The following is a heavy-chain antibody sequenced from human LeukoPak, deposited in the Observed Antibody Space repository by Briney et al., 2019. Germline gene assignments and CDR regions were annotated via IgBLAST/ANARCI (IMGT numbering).Heavy chain of an antibody. CDR3: ARYTAAGTSVDY. CDR2: ISPYNGNT. Sequence: ASVKVSCKTSGYTFTNYGISWVRQAPGHGLERMGWISPYNGNTNYAQKFQGRVAMTTDTSTTTAYMELRSLRSDDTAVYYCARYTAAGTSVDYWGPGTLVTVSS. J-gene: IGHJ4*02. CDR1: GYTFTNYG. V-gene: IGHV1-18*01. D-gene: IGHD6-13*01.